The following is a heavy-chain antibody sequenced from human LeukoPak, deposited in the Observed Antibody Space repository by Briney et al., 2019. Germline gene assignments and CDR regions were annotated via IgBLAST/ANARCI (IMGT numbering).Heavy chain of an antibody. V-gene: IGHV3-21*01. CDR1: GFTFSSYS. CDR2: ISSSSNYI. D-gene: IGHD6-13*01. J-gene: IGHJ4*02. CDR3: ARDRASSSWPNYFDY. Sequence: GGSLRLSCAASGFTFSSYSMNWVRQAPGKGLEWVSSISSSSNYIYYADSVQGRFTISRDNAKNSLYLQMNSLRAEDTAVYYCARDRASSSWPNYFDYWGQGTLVTVSS.